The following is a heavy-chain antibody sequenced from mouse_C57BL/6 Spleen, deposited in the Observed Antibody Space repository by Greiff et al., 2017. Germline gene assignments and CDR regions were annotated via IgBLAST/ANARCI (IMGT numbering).Heavy chain of an antibody. CDR3: ARDYDYDGFAY. D-gene: IGHD2-4*01. J-gene: IGHJ3*01. V-gene: IGHV1-64*01. CDR2: IHPNSGST. Sequence: QVQLQQPGAELVKPGASVKLSCKASGYTFTSYWMHWVKQRPGQGLEWIGMIHPNSGSTNYNEKFKSKATLTVAKSSSTSYMQLSSLTAEDSAVYSCARDYDYDGFAYWGQGTLVTVSA. CDR1: GYTFTSYW.